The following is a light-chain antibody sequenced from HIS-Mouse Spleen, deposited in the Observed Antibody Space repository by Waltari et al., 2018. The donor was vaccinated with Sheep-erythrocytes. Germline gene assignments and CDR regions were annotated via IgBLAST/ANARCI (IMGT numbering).Light chain of an antibody. CDR1: SSDVGSYNL. J-gene: IGLJ3*02. V-gene: IGLV2-23*01. Sequence: QSALTQPASVSGSPGQSITISCTGTSSDVGSYNLVSWYQQHPGKAPKPSIYEGSKRPSGVSKRFSGSKSGNTASLTISGLQAEDEADYYCCSYAGSSTPWVFGGGTKLTVL. CDR2: EGS. CDR3: CSYAGSSTPWV.